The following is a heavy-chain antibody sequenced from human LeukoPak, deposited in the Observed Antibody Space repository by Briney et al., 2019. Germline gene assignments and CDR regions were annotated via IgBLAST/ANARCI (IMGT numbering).Heavy chain of an antibody. CDR2: INHSGST. CDR1: GGSFSGYY. CDR3: ARGVWGGFDP. Sequence: PSETLSLTCAVYGGSFSGYYWSWIRQPPGKGLEWIGEINHSGSTNYNPSLKSRVTISVDTSKNQFSLKLSSVTAADTAVYYCARGVWGGFDPWGQGTLVTVSS. J-gene: IGHJ5*02. V-gene: IGHV4-34*01. D-gene: IGHD3-16*01.